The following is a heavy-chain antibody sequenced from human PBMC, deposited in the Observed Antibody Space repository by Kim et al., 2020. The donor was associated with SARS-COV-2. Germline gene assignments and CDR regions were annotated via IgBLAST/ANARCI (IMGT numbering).Heavy chain of an antibody. CDR2: VYYTGST. V-gene: IGHV4-39*01. CDR1: GASISSSGYY. J-gene: IGHJ4*02. Sequence: SETLSLTCTVSGASISSSGYYWGWIRQPPGKGLEWIGSVYYTGSTYYNPSLKSRVTISVDTSKNQFSLKLSSVTAADTAVYYCARHFRGNSIRFLGFFQLDYWGQGTPVTVSS. CDR3: ARHFRGNSIRFLGFFQLDY. D-gene: IGHD2-2*02.